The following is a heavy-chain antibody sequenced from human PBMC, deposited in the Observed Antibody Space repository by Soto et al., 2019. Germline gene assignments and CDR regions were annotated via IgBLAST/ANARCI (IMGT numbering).Heavy chain of an antibody. CDR2: TYFRSKWYN. Sequence: SQTLSLTCAISGDSVSSNTASWNCIRQSPSRGLEWLGRTYFRSKWYNDYAVSVKSRIIINPDTSNNQFSLQLNSVTPEDTAVYFCAKGDNLGPKTGYAFDPWGQGIMVTVSS. CDR3: AKGDNLGPKTGYAFDP. CDR1: GDSVSSNTAS. V-gene: IGHV6-1*01. D-gene: IGHD5-12*01. J-gene: IGHJ5*02.